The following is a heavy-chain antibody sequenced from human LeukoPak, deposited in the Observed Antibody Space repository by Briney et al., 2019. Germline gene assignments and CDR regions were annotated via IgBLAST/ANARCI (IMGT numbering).Heavy chain of an antibody. Sequence: ASVKVSCKASGYTFTSYYMHWVRQAPGQGLVWMGIINPSGGSTSYAQKFQGRVTMTRDTSTSTVYMELSSLRSEDTAVYYCARVKVYYDSSGGTLDYWGQGTLVTVSS. V-gene: IGHV1-46*01. CDR1: GYTFTSYY. CDR3: ARVKVYYDSSGGTLDY. J-gene: IGHJ4*02. D-gene: IGHD3-22*01. CDR2: INPSGGST.